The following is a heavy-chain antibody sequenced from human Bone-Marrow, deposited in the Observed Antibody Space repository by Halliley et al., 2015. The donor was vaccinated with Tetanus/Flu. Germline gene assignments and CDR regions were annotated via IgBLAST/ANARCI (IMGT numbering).Heavy chain of an antibody. D-gene: IGHD3-16*01. CDR3: ARHWGYHNNFDY. V-gene: IGHV4-59*01. CDR2: IFHSGST. J-gene: IGHJ4*02. CDR1: GGSISPYY. Sequence: TLSLTCSVSGGSISPYYWSWIRQPPGKGLEWIGYIFHSGSTNYNPFLRSRITISVDTSKNLFSLKLTSATSADTAVYYCARHWGYHNNFDYWGQGTLVTVSS.